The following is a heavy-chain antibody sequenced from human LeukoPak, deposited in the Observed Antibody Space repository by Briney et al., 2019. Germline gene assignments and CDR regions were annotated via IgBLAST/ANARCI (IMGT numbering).Heavy chain of an antibody. J-gene: IGHJ2*01. CDR2: IYYSGST. V-gene: IGHV4-59*12. CDR3: ARGARIAAVYWYFDL. D-gene: IGHD6-13*01. CDR1: GGSISSYY. Sequence: TSETLSPTCTVSGGSISSYYWSWIRQPPGKGLEWIGYIYYSGSTNYNPSLKSRVTISVDTSKNQFSLKLSSVTAADTAVYYCARGARIAAVYWYFDLWGRGTLVTVSS.